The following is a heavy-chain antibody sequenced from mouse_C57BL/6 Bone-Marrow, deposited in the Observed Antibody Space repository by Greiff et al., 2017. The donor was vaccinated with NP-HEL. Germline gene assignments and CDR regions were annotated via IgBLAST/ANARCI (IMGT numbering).Heavy chain of an antibody. CDR3: ARSPLLLRYYYWYFDV. J-gene: IGHJ1*03. CDR2: IYPGSGNT. D-gene: IGHD1-1*01. V-gene: IGHV1-76*01. Sequence: QVQLQQSGAELVRPGASVKLSCKASGYTFTDYYINWVKQRPGQGLEWIARIYPGSGNTYYNEKFKGKATLTAEKSSSTAYMQLSSLTSEDSAVYFCARSPLLLRYYYWYFDVWGTGTTVTVSS. CDR1: GYTFTDYY.